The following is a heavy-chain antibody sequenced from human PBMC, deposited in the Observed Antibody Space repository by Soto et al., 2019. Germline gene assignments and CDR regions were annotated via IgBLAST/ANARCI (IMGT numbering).Heavy chain of an antibody. V-gene: IGHV1-69*12. Sequence: QVQLVQSGDEVKKPGSSVKVSCKASGDTFTNHVFNWVRQAPGQGLEWMGGIISLFGTPNYSRRFQGRVTITADESTATSYMELSSLRSDDTAGYYCATDLGSGYDRGDYWGQGTLVTVSS. J-gene: IGHJ4*02. CDR1: GDTFTNHV. CDR2: IISLFGTP. D-gene: IGHD5-12*01. CDR3: ATDLGSGYDRGDY.